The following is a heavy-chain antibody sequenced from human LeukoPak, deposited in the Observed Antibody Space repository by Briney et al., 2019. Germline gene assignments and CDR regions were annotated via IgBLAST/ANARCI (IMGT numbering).Heavy chain of an antibody. CDR3: AMGYRSAYSWDS. D-gene: IGHD5-18*01. CDR2: IKGDETST. CDR1: GFTFSSYY. V-gene: IGHV3-74*03. J-gene: IGHJ4*02. Sequence: GGSLRLSCAASGFTFSSYYMFWVRQAPGKGLAWVSTIKGDETSTKYADSVRDRFTVSRDNARNTLYLQLNSLRAEDTAIYYCAMGYRSAYSWDSWGQGTLVTVSS.